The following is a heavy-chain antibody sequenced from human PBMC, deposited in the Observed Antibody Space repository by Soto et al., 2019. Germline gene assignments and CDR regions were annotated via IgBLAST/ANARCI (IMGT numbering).Heavy chain of an antibody. V-gene: IGHV3-7*03. J-gene: IGHJ5*02. Sequence: EVQLVESGGGLVQPGGSLRLSCAASGFTFSSYWMSWVRQAPGKGLEWVANIKQDGREKYYVDSVKGRFTISRDNAKNSLYLQMNSLRAEDTAVYYCARGGTRGWYRNWFDPWGQGTLVTVSS. D-gene: IGHD6-19*01. CDR1: GFTFSSYW. CDR3: ARGGTRGWYRNWFDP. CDR2: IKQDGREK.